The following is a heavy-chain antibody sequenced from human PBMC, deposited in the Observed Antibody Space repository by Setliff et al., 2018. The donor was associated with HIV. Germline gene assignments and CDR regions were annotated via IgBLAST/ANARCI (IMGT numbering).Heavy chain of an antibody. CDR2: IVVGSGAT. CDR3: AATKGDWDRLLDAFDI. CDR1: GFTFTSSV. D-gene: IGHD2-21*02. V-gene: IGHV1-58*02. J-gene: IGHJ3*02. Sequence: SVKVSCKGSGFTFTSSVMQWVRQARGQSPEWMGWIVVGSGATNYAQKFQERVTITRDMSTRTAYMEMSSLKYEDTAVYYCAATKGDWDRLLDAFDIWSQGTMVTVSS.